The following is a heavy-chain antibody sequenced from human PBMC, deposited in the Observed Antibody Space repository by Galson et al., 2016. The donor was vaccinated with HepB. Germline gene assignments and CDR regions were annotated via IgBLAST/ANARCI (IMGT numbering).Heavy chain of an antibody. V-gene: IGHV3-23*01. Sequence: SLRLSCAASGFIFSTYAMSWVRQAPGKGPEWVSVISGSAYNTHYADSVRGRFTISRDNSQNTLYLRMNSLRAEDTAVYYCVRGGYCGGRSCYNRRDWFDPWGQGTLVTVSS. CDR1: GFIFSTYA. D-gene: IGHD2-15*01. J-gene: IGHJ5*02. CDR3: VRGGYCGGRSCYNRRDWFDP. CDR2: ISGSAYNT.